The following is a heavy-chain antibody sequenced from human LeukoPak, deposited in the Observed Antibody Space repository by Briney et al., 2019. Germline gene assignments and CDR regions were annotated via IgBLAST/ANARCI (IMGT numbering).Heavy chain of an antibody. Sequence: GGSLRLSCAASGFTFSSYAMAWVRQAPGKGLEWVSSITGSGSSTFYADSVKGRFTISRDNSKNTLYLEMNSLRVEDTAVYYCARREYSYGYVFGGQGTLVTVSS. D-gene: IGHD5-18*01. CDR1: GFTFSSYA. CDR2: ITGSGSST. V-gene: IGHV3-23*01. CDR3: ARREYSYGYVF. J-gene: IGHJ4*02.